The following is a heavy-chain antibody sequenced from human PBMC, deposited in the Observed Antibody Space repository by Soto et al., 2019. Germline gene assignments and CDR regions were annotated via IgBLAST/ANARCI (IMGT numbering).Heavy chain of an antibody. CDR2: SYHSGIS. CDR1: GGSITSAGHS. J-gene: IGHJ4*02. V-gene: IGHV4-30-2*06. CDR3: ARARYYDWFFAL. Sequence: SDTLSLTCTVSGGSITSAGHSWGWVRQSPGKCLEWIGYSYHSGISYYNPSRQGRVTISVDRSRAHFYLTLTSVPAADTAVYLCARARYYDWFFALGGLGTPVTSLL. D-gene: IGHD3-9*01.